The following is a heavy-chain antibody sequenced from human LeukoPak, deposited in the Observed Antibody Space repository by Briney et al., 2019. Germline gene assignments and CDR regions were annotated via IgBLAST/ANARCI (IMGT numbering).Heavy chain of an antibody. V-gene: IGHV4-38-2*02. CDR1: GYSITSAYY. J-gene: IGHJ3*02. CDR2: FFLKGST. D-gene: IGHD3-22*01. Sequence: PSETLSLTCTVSGYSITSAYYWGWIRQPPGKGLEWIGSFFLKGSTYYNPSLKSRVTISVDTSKNQFSLKLSSVTAADTAVYYCARANYYDSIGYSRGAFDIWGQGTVVTVSS. CDR3: ARANYYDSIGYSRGAFDI.